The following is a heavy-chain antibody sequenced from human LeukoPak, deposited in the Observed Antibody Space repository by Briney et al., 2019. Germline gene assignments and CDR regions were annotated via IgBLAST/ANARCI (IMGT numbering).Heavy chain of an antibody. CDR1: GFTFSSYS. CDR3: ARVNYDISTGWGNYMDV. V-gene: IGHV3-21*01. Sequence: GGSLRLSCAASGFTFSSYSMNWVRQAPGKGLEWVSSISSSSSYIYYADSVKGRFTISRDNAKNSLYLQMNSLRAEDTAVYYCARVNYDISTGWGNYMDVWGKGTTVTVSS. CDR2: ISSSSSYI. D-gene: IGHD3-9*01. J-gene: IGHJ6*03.